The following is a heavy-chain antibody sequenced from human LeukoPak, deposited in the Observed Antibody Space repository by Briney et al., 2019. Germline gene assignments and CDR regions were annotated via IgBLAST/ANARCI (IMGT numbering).Heavy chain of an antibody. J-gene: IGHJ6*02. CDR1: GFTFSESW. CDR2: IKHDEREE. CDR3: ARVSRDFYSNYYYYYGMDV. Sequence: GGSLRLSCVASGFTFSESWMTWVRQAPGKGLEWVASIKHDEREEYYADSVKGRFSMSRDNGKNSLYLQMNSLRAEDTAVYYCARVSRDFYSNYYYYYGMDVWGQGTTVTVSS. D-gene: IGHD4-11*01. V-gene: IGHV3-7*01.